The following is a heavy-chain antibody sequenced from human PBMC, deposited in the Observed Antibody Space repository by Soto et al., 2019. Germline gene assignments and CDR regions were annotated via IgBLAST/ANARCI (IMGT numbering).Heavy chain of an antibody. D-gene: IGHD3-22*01. Sequence: GGSLRLSCAASGFTFSSYAMSWVRQAPGKGLEWVSAISGSGGSTYYADSVKGRFTISRDNSKNTLYLQMNSLRAEDTAVYYCAKVPYYYDSSGYHFDYWGQGTLVTVSS. CDR1: GFTFSSYA. CDR2: ISGSGGST. J-gene: IGHJ4*02. V-gene: IGHV3-23*01. CDR3: AKVPYYYDSSGYHFDY.